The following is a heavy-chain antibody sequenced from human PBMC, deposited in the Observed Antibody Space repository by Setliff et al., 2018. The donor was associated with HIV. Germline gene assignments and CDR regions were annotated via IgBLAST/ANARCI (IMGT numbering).Heavy chain of an antibody. D-gene: IGHD3-22*01. J-gene: IGHJ3*02. Sequence: PSETLSLTCTVSGYSISSGYYWGRIRQPPGKGLEWIGSIYHSGSTYYNPSLKSRVTISVDTSKNQFSLKLSSVTAADTAVYYCAIGAMIVPRSGAFDIWGQGTMVTVSS. CDR2: IYHSGST. V-gene: IGHV4-38-2*02. CDR3: AIGAMIVPRSGAFDI. CDR1: GYSISSGYY.